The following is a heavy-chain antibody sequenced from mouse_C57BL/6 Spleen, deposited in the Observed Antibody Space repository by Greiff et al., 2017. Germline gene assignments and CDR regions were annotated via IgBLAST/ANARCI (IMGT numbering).Heavy chain of an antibody. V-gene: IGHV1-15*01. J-gene: IGHJ3*01. CDR2: IDPETGGT. D-gene: IGHD2-3*01. CDR1: GYTFTDYE. Sequence: VKLVESGAELVRPGASVTLSCKASGYTFTDYEMHWVKQTPVHGLEWIGAIDPETGGTAYNQKFKGKAILTADKSSSTAYMELRSLTSEDSAVYYCTRDGYPWFAYWGQGTLVTVSA. CDR3: TRDGYPWFAY.